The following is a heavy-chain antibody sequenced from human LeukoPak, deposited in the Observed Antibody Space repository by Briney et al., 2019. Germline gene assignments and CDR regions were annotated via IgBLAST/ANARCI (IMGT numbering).Heavy chain of an antibody. CDR1: GFTFTSSA. J-gene: IGHJ4*02. D-gene: IGHD3-9*01. Sequence: GASVKVSCKASGFTFTSSAMQWVRQARGQRLEWIGWIVVGSGNTNYAQKFQERVTITRDMSTSTAYMELSSLRSEDTAVYYRAKDHVAGLRYFDWLSDYWGQGTLVTVSS. CDR3: AKDHVAGLRYFDWLSDY. CDR2: IVVGSGNT. V-gene: IGHV1-58*02.